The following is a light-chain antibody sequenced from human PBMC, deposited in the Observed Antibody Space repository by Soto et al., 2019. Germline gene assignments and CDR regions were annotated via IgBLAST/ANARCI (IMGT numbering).Light chain of an antibody. CDR2: GAS. CDR1: ETISSW. Sequence: GDRVTNNCQASETISSWLAWYQQKPGKAPKLLIYGASTMESGIPSRFSGSRSGTEFTLTISSLQPEDFATYYCQKYKSHLWKFGQGTKVAIK. J-gene: IGKJ1*01. CDR3: QKYKSHLWK. V-gene: IGKV1-5*01.